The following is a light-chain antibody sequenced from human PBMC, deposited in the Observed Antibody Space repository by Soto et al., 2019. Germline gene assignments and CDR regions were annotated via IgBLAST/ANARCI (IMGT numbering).Light chain of an antibody. J-gene: IGLJ1*01. CDR1: SGDVGGYNY. V-gene: IGLV2-14*01. CDR3: SSYTSSSPYV. Sequence: QSALTQPASVSGSPGQSITISCTGTSGDVGGYNYVSWYQQRPGKAPKLLIYEVNHRPSGVSNRFSGSKSANTASLTISGLQAEDEADYYCSSYTSSSPYVFGTGTKLTVL. CDR2: EVN.